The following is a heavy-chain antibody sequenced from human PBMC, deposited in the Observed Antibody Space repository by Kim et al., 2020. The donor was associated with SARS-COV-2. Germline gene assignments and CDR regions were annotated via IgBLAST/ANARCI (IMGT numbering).Heavy chain of an antibody. CDR2: ISYDGSNK. V-gene: IGHV3-30*04. J-gene: IGHJ3*01. D-gene: IGHD3-9*01. Sequence: GGSLRLSCAASGFTFSSYAMHWVRQAPGKGLEWVAVISYDGSNKYYADSVKGRFTISRDNSKNTLYLQMNSLRAEDTAVYYCAREVDYDILTGYYHDAF. CDR3: AREVDYDILTGYYHDAF. CDR1: GFTFSSYA.